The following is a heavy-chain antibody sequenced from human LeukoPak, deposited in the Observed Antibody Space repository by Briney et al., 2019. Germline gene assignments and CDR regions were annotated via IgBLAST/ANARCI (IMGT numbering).Heavy chain of an antibody. V-gene: IGHV1-46*01. CDR1: GYTFTSYW. J-gene: IGHJ4*02. D-gene: IGHD6-13*01. Sequence: ASVKVSCKASGYTFTSYWIQWVRQAPGQGLAWMGLINPDGGSTAYAHRFQGRVTMTRDTSTSTVYMDFSSLRSEDTALYYCARAPRNSSTMLDYWGQGTLVTVSS. CDR2: INPDGGST. CDR3: ARAPRNSSTMLDY.